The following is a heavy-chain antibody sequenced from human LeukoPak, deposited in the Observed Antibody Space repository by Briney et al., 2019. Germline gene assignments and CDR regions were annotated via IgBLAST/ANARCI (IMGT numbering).Heavy chain of an antibody. CDR3: ARGLGDSSGYYFSDN. CDR1: GGTFSSYA. CDR2: IIPILGIA. J-gene: IGHJ4*02. Sequence: SVKVSCKASGGTFSSYAISWVRQAPGQGLEWMGRIIPILGIANYAQKFQGRVTITADKSTSTAYMELSSLRSEDTAVYYCARGLGDSSGYYFSDNWGQGTLVTVSS. V-gene: IGHV1-69*04. D-gene: IGHD3-22*01.